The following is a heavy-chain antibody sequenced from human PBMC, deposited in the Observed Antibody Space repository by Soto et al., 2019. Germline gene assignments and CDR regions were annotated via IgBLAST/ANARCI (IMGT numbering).Heavy chain of an antibody. V-gene: IGHV4-39*01. D-gene: IGHD2-2*01. Sequence: SETLSLTCTVSGGSISSGPYSWGWIRQPPGEGLEWIGTFHYSESTHYNPSLESRITISVDTSKNQFSLKVSSVTVADTAVYYCARLGGYCSSTKCYGYYGMDVWGQGTKVTVSS. J-gene: IGHJ6*02. CDR1: GGSISSGPYS. CDR2: FHYSEST. CDR3: ARLGGYCSSTKCYGYYGMDV.